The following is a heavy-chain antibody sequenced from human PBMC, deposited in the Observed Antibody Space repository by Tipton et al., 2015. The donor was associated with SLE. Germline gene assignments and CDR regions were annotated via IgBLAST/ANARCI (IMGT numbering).Heavy chain of an antibody. J-gene: IGHJ3*02. CDR2: INHSGST. V-gene: IGHV4-34*01. D-gene: IGHD6-19*01. CDR1: GGSFSGYY. Sequence: SLTCAVYGGSFSGYYWSWIRQPPGKGLEWIGEINHSGSTNYNPSLKSRVTISVDTSKNQFSLTLISVTAADTAVYYCARGAAVAGDAFDIWGQGTMVTVSS. CDR3: ARGAAVAGDAFDI.